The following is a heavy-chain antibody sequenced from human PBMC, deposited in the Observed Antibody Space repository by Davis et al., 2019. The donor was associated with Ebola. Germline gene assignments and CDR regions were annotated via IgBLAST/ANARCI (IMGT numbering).Heavy chain of an antibody. D-gene: IGHD6-13*01. J-gene: IGHJ4*02. V-gene: IGHV4-34*01. CDR1: GVSISGTGYS. Sequence: SETLSLTCSVSGVSISGTGYSWSWIRQPPGKGLEWIGEINHSGSTNYNPSLKSRVTISVDTSKNQFSLKLSSVTAADTAVYYCARGRRGLYSSSFHYDYWGQGTLVTVSS. CDR2: INHSGST. CDR3: ARGRRGLYSSSFHYDY.